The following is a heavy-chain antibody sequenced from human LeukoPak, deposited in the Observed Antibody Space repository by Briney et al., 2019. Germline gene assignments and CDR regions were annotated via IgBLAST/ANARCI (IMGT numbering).Heavy chain of an antibody. CDR1: RFTFSDAW. CDR3: TTGYGTIDF. J-gene: IGHJ4*02. Sequence: GGSLRLSCAVSRFTFSDAWMAWVRQAPGKGLEHVGRIRSQSDGGTANYAAPVKDRFTISRDDSNNMVYLYMNNLKIEDTAMYYCTTGYGTIDFWGQGTLVAVSS. D-gene: IGHD2-8*01. V-gene: IGHV3-15*01. CDR2: IRSQSDGGTA.